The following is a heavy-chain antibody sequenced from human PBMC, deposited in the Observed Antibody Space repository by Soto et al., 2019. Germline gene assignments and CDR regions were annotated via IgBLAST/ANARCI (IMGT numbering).Heavy chain of an antibody. J-gene: IGHJ4*02. D-gene: IGHD2-2*01. V-gene: IGHV3-23*01. Sequence: GGSLRLSCAASGFTFNTYAMSWVRQAPGKGLEWVSAITNSGSHTHYADFVKGRFTISRDNSKNTLSLQMNSLRVEDTAVYYCAKESPYCTSTSCRVYYFAHWGQGTLVTVSS. CDR2: ITNSGSHT. CDR1: GFTFNTYA. CDR3: AKESPYCTSTSCRVYYFAH.